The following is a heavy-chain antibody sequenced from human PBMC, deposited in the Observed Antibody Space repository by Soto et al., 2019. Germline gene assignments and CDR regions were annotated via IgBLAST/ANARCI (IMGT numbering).Heavy chain of an antibody. D-gene: IGHD3-10*01. CDR2: IIPLFGTT. Sequence: QVQVVQSGVEVRRPGSSVKVSCKASGDTFKNCVISWVRQATGQGLEWMGGIIPLFGTTDFAQRFQGRLTITTDESTTTAYMELSRLRSEATATYYCAAELGFGKLSVVWGQGTTVIVSS. J-gene: IGHJ6*02. CDR1: GDTFKNCV. CDR3: AAELGFGKLSVV. V-gene: IGHV1-69*01.